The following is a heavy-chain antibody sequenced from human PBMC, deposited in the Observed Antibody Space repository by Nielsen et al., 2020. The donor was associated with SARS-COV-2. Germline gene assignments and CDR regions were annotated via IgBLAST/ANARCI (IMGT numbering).Heavy chain of an antibody. CDR2: IIPIFGTA. CDR3: ARGVQLRAQFDY. V-gene: IGHV1-69*06. CDR1: GGTFSSYA. Sequence: SVKVSCKASGGTFSSYAISWVRQAPGQGLEWMGGIIPIFGTANYAQKFQGRVTITADKSTSTAYMELSSLRSEDTAVYYCARGVQLRAQFDYWGQGTLVTVSS. D-gene: IGHD1-26*01. J-gene: IGHJ4*02.